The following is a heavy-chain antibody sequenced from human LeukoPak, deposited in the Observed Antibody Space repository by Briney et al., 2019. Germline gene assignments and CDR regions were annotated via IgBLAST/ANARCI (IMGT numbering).Heavy chain of an antibody. Sequence: SETLFLTCTVSGASISSGSYYWGWIRQPPGKGLEWIASIYYRGSTYDNPSLKSRVTISLDTSKNQFSLKLSSVTAADTAVYYCARDVIAIDAFDIWGQGTMVTVSS. V-gene: IGHV4-39*07. J-gene: IGHJ3*02. CDR2: IYYRGST. CDR1: GASISSGSYY. CDR3: ARDVIAIDAFDI. D-gene: IGHD6-13*01.